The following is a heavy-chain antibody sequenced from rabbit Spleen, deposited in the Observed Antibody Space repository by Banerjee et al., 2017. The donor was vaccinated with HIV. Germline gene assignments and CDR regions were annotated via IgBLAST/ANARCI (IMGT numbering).Heavy chain of an antibody. CDR2: IYTGSSG. CDR1: GFTISSSYW. Sequence: QEQLEESGGDLVKPEGSLTLTCKASGFTISSSYWICWVRQAPGKGLEWIACIYTGSSGVYATWAKGRFTISKTSSTTVTLQMTSLTAADTATYFCARDSGSSFSSYGMDLWGPGTLVTVS. D-gene: IGHD8-1*01. CDR3: ARDSGSSFSSYGMDL. V-gene: IGHV1S45*01. J-gene: IGHJ6*01.